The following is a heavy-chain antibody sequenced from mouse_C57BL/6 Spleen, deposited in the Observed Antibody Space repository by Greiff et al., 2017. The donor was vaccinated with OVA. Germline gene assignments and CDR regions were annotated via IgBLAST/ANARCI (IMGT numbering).Heavy chain of an antibody. Sequence: VQLKESGPELVKPGASVKISCKASGYSFTDYNMNWVKQSNGKSLEWIGVINPNYGTTSYNQKFKGKATLTVDQSSSTAYMQLNSLTSEDSAVYYCARDLYGSSYGYFDYWGQGTTLTVSS. D-gene: IGHD1-1*01. V-gene: IGHV1-39*01. CDR1: GYSFTDYN. CDR3: ARDLYGSSYGYFDY. CDR2: INPNYGTT. J-gene: IGHJ2*01.